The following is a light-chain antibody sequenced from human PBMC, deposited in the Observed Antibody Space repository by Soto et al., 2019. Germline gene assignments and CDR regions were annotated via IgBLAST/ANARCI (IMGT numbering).Light chain of an antibody. J-gene: IGKJ1*01. V-gene: IGKV3-20*01. CDR1: QSVTSSY. Sequence: DILLTQSPGTLPLSPGERATLSCRASQSVTSSYLAWYQHKPGQAPRLLIYGASTRATGIPDRFSGSGSGTDFTLTISRLEPEDFAVYFCQQYGSTPRTFGQGTKVDIK. CDR2: GAS. CDR3: QQYGSTPRT.